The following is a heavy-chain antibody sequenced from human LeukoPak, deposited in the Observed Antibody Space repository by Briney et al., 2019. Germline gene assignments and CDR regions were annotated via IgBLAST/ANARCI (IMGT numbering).Heavy chain of an antibody. Sequence: GGSLRLSCAASGFTFSTYIMNWVRQAPGKGLEWVSYISSTSNTIYYADSVKGRFTISRDNAKSSLYLQMNSLRDEDTAVYYCARGDGNDYWGQGTLVTVSS. CDR1: GFTFSTYI. CDR2: ISSTSNTI. V-gene: IGHV3-48*02. D-gene: IGHD1-26*01. J-gene: IGHJ4*02. CDR3: ARGDGNDY.